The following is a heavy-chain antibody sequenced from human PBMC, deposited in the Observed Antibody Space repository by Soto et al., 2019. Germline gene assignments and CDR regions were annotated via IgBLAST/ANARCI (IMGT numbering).Heavy chain of an antibody. Sequence: SETRSLTCTVSGDSINTYTWTWIRQPPGKGLEWIGYIFSSVSTNYNPSLQSRLTMSVHTSKNLFSLKLNSVTAADTAVYYCARRDREPEYWGKGNIVIFST. V-gene: IGHV4-59*01. D-gene: IGHD1-26*01. CDR3: ARRDREPEY. CDR2: IFSSVST. CDR1: GDSINTYT. J-gene: IGHJ4*02.